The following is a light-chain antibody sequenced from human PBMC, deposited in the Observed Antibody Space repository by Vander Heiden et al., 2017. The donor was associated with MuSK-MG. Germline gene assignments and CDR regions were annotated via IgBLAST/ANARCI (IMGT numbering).Light chain of an antibody. Sequence: SYELTQPPSRSVSPGPTPSITCSGDKWGDKYACWYQQKPGKSPVLVIYQDSKRPSGIPERFSGSNSGNTATLTITGTQAVDEADYYCRAWASSSRVFGGGTKLTVL. CDR3: RAWASSSRV. CDR1: KWGDKY. V-gene: IGLV3-1*01. J-gene: IGLJ2*01. CDR2: QDS.